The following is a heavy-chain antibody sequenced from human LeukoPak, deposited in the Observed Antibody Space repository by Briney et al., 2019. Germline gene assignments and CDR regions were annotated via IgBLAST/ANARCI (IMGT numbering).Heavy chain of an antibody. J-gene: IGHJ6*02. CDR3: ARARRGWDGAHRYYYYGMDV. CDR2: MNPNSGNT. Sequence: ASVKVSCKASGYTFTSYDINWVRQATGQGLEWMGWMNPNSGNTGYAQKFQGRVTMTRNTSISTAYMELSSLRSEDTAVYYCARARRGWDGAHRYYYYGMDVWGQGTTVTVSS. V-gene: IGHV1-8*01. CDR1: GYTFTSYD. D-gene: IGHD1-26*01.